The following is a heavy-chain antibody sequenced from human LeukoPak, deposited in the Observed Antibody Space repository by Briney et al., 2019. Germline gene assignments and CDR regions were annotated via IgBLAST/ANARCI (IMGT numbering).Heavy chain of an antibody. CDR1: GFTFSSYG. V-gene: IGHV3-33*06. D-gene: IGHD3-9*01. Sequence: QPGRSLRLSCAASGFTFSSYGMHWVRQAPGKGLEWVAVIWYDGSNKYYADSVKGRFTISRDNSKNTLYLQMSSLRAEDTAVYYCAKDSGRYYDILTGYHDAFDIWGQGTMVTVSS. CDR2: IWYDGSNK. CDR3: AKDSGRYYDILTGYHDAFDI. J-gene: IGHJ3*02.